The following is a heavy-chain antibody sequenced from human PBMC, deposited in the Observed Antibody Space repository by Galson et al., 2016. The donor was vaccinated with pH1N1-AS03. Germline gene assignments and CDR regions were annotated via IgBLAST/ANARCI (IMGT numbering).Heavy chain of an antibody. Sequence: QSGAEVTKPGESLKISCKGSGYSFINFWIGWVRQKPGKGLEWMGTIYSGDSQIRYSLSFQGQVTLSVDKSISTAYLQWSSLKASDTAMYYCARHKDMVRTVRFEMDVWGQGTTVTVAS. CDR1: GYSFINFW. CDR2: IYSGDSQI. CDR3: ARHKDMVRTVRFEMDV. J-gene: IGHJ6*02. D-gene: IGHD3-10*01. V-gene: IGHV5-51*01.